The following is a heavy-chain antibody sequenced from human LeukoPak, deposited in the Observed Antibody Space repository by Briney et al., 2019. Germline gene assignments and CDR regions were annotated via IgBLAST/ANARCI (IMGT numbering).Heavy chain of an antibody. CDR3: ATSRTFDY. J-gene: IGHJ4*02. CDR1: GFTFSSYW. CDR2: IKQDGSEK. Sequence: GGSLRLSCAASGFTFSSYWMSWVRQAPGKGLEWAANIKQDGSEKYYVDSVKGRFTIPRDNAKSSLYLQMNSLRAEDTAVYYCATSRTFDYWGQGTLVTVSS. V-gene: IGHV3-7*01.